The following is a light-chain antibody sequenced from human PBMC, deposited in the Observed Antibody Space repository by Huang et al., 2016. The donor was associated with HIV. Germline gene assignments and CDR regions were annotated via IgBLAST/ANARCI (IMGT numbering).Light chain of an antibody. CDR1: QGISNS. CDR2: STS. CDR3: QQYYTSPT. V-gene: IGKV1-NL1*01. J-gene: IGKJ1*01. Sequence: SAFVGDTVTITCRASQGISNSVAWYQQKPGKAPKLLLYSTSRLDSWVPSRFRGGGSGTEYTLTINSLQPDDFATYYCQQYYTSPTFGQGSKVEIK.